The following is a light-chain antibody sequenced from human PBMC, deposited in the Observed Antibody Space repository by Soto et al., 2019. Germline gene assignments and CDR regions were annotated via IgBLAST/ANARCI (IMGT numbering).Light chain of an antibody. V-gene: IGKV1-27*01. J-gene: IGKJ1*01. CDR2: GAS. CDR1: QGITSW. Sequence: DIQMTQSPSSVSASVGDRVTITCRASQGITSWLAWYQQRPGNAPNLLIYGASILQSGVPSRFSGSGSGTHFTLTISSLQPEDVATYYCHSYNSIPRTFGQGTTVEIK. CDR3: HSYNSIPRT.